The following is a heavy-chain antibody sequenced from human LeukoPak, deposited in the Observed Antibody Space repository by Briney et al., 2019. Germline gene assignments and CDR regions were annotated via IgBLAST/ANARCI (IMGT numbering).Heavy chain of an antibody. J-gene: IGHJ5*02. CDR1: GGTFSRYA. D-gene: IGHD6-13*01. CDR2: IIPIFGTT. Sequence: SVKVSCKASGGTFSRYAISWVRQAPGQGLEWMGGIIPIFGTTNYAQKFQGRVTITTDESTSTAYMELSSLRSDDTAVYYCAREQLVAPTAFDPWGQGTLVTVSS. CDR3: AREQLVAPTAFDP. V-gene: IGHV1-69*05.